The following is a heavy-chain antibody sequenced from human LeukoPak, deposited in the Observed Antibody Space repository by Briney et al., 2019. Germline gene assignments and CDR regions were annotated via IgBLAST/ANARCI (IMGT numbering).Heavy chain of an antibody. CDR1: GFTFSAYA. D-gene: IGHD4-11*01. J-gene: IGHJ4*02. CDR3: ADSNYWYPVDY. CDR2: ITASGETT. Sequence: GGSLRLSCAASGFTFSAYAMRWVRQAPGKGLEWVSSITASGETTYYADSVKGRFTISRDNSKNTLYLQMNSLRAEDTAVYYCADSNYWYPVDYWGQGTLVIVSS. V-gene: IGHV3-23*01.